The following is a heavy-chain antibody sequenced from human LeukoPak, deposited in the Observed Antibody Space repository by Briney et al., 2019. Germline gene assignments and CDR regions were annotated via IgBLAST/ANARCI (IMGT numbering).Heavy chain of an antibody. V-gene: IGHV4-59*01. CDR2: IYYSGST. Sequence: SETLSLTCTVSGGSISSYYWSWIRQPPGKGLEWIGYIYYSGSTNYNPSLKSRVTISVDTSKNQFSLKLSSVTAADTAVCYCASQPYCSSTSCLYDAFDIWGQGTMVTVSS. D-gene: IGHD2-2*01. J-gene: IGHJ3*02. CDR3: ASQPYCSSTSCLYDAFDI. CDR1: GGSISSYY.